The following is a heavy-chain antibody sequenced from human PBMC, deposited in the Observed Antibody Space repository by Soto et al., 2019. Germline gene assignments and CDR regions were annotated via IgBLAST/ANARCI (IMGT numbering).Heavy chain of an antibody. CDR3: AKSTGGTANGMDV. D-gene: IGHD2-8*02. CDR2: ISWNSGTM. V-gene: IGHV3-9*01. CDR1: GFMFDNYA. J-gene: IGHJ6*02. Sequence: EVQLVESGGGLVQPGRSLRLSCAASGFMFDNYAMHWVRQAPGKGLEWVSGISWNSGTMGYADSVKGRFTISRDNAKNSLYLQMNSLRAEDTALYYCAKSTGGTANGMDVWGQGTTVTVSS.